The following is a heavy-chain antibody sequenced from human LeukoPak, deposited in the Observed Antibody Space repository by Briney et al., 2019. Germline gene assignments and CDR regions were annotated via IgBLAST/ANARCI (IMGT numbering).Heavy chain of an antibody. CDR3: ARAYYYDSSGYSPPDAFDI. CDR2: IYYSGST. V-gene: IGHV4-59*11. CDR1: GGSISRHY. D-gene: IGHD3-22*01. J-gene: IGHJ3*02. Sequence: SETLSLTCTVSGGSISRHYWSWIRQPPGKGLECIGYIYYSGSTNYNPSLKSRVTISVDTSKNQFSLKLTSVTAADTAVYYCARAYYYDSSGYSPPDAFDIWGQGTMVTVSS.